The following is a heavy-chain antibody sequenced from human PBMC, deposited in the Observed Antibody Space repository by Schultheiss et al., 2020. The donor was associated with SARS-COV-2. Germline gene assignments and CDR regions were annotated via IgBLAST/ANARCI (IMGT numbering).Heavy chain of an antibody. CDR2: IIPFFDAP. D-gene: IGHD1-26*01. J-gene: IGHJ4*02. Sequence: SVKVSCKVSGYTLTELSMHWVRQAPGQGLVWMGQIIPFFDAPDYAQNFQGRVTITADESTTTAYMELSSLRSDDTAVYYCARESSVGANDYWGQGTLVTVSS. CDR3: ARESSVGANDY. CDR1: GYTLTELS. V-gene: IGHV1-69*13.